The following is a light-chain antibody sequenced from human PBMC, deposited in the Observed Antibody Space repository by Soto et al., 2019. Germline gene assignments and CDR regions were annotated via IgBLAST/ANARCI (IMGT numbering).Light chain of an antibody. CDR3: QQRSNWLWT. J-gene: IGKJ1*01. CDR1: QSVSSY. CDR2: DAS. V-gene: IGKV3-11*01. Sequence: EIVLTQSPATLSLSPGERATLSCRASQSVSSYLAWYQQKPGQAPRLLIYDASNRATGIPARFSGSGSGTAVTLTISSLEPEDFAVYYCQQRSNWLWTFGQGTKVEIK.